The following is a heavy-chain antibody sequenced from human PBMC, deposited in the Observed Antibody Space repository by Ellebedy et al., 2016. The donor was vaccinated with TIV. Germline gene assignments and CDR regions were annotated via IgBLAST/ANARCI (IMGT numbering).Heavy chain of an antibody. CDR2: IYPGGSS. Sequence: SETLSLTXAVSGASIREGGYSWGWIRHPPGAGLEWIAFIYPGGSSYYNPSLVSRATISIDTSKNQFSLKVSSVTAADTAVHYCARGRYGDYYFDYWGQGTLVTVSS. J-gene: IGHJ4*02. CDR3: ARGRYGDYYFDY. CDR1: GASIREGGYS. D-gene: IGHD4-17*01. V-gene: IGHV4-30-2*01.